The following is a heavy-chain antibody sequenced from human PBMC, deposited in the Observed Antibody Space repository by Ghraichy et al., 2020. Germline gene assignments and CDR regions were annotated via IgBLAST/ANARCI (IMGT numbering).Heavy chain of an antibody. V-gene: IGHV1-18*01. D-gene: IGHD6-19*01. CDR3: ARVGGGYSSGNYPYYYYYGMDV. Sequence: ASVKVSCKASGYTFTSYGISWVRQAPGQGLEWMGWISAYNGNTNYAQKLQGRVTMTTDTSTSTAYMELRSLRSDDTAVYYCARVGGGYSSGNYPYYYYYGMDVWGQGTTVTVSS. CDR1: GYTFTSYG. CDR2: ISAYNGNT. J-gene: IGHJ6*02.